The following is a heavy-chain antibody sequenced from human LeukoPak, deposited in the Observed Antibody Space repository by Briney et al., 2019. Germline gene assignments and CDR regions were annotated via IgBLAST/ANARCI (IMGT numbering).Heavy chain of an antibody. J-gene: IGHJ4*02. CDR1: GFTFSSYS. Sequence: PGGSLRLSCAASGFTFSSYSMNWVRQAPGKGLEWVSSISSSNSYIYYADSVKGRFTISRDNAKNSLYLQMNSLRAEDTAVYYCARSADTAMVKNTLDYWGQGTLVTVSS. CDR2: ISSSNSYI. CDR3: ARSADTAMVKNTLDY. D-gene: IGHD5-18*01. V-gene: IGHV3-21*01.